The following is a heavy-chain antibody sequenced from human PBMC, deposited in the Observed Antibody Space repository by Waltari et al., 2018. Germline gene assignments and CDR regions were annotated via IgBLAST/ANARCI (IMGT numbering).Heavy chain of an antibody. Sequence: QVQLQESDPGLVKPSETLSLNCTVSGGSIRSSYWSLIRQSPGKGLEWIGCIHYTGSTNYNPSLKSRLTISLDTSKDQFSLKLSSVTAADTAMYYCARNLGFGGLIGPFEHWGQGTLVTVSS. J-gene: IGHJ4*02. CDR1: GGSIRSSY. D-gene: IGHD3-16*01. V-gene: IGHV4-59*12. CDR2: IHYTGST. CDR3: ARNLGFGGLIGPFEH.